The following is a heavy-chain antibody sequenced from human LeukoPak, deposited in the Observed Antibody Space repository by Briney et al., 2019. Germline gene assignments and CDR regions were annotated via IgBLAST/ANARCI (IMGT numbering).Heavy chain of an antibody. CDR1: GFAFSYYS. J-gene: IGHJ3*02. V-gene: IGHV3-48*02. CDR2: ISTSSSTTI. CDR3: ATRDAFDM. Sequence: GGSLRLSCAASGFAFSYYSMNWVRQAPGKGLEWVSYISTSSSTTIYYADSVKGRFTISRDNAKNSLYLQMNSLRDEDTAVYYCATRDAFDMWGQGTMVTVSS.